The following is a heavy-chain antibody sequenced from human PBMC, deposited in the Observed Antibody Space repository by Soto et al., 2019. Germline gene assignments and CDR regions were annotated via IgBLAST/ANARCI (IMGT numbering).Heavy chain of an antibody. Sequence: SLRLSCAASGFTFSSYAMSWVRQAPGKGLEWVSAISGSGGSTYYADSVKGRFTISRDNSKNTLYLQMNSLRAEDTAVYYCAKALNSSGWYPTGDYYGMDAWGQGTTVTVSS. CDR3: AKALNSSGWYPTGDYYGMDA. D-gene: IGHD6-19*01. V-gene: IGHV3-23*01. CDR2: ISGSGGST. J-gene: IGHJ6*02. CDR1: GFTFSSYA.